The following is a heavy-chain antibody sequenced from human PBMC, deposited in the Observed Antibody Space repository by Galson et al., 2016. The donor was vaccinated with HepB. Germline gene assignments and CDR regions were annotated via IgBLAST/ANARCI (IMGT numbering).Heavy chain of an antibody. CDR2: IDHEGRGT. CDR1: GISLNNYW. Sequence: SLRLSCAVSGISLNNYWMHWVRQVQGKGLVWVARIDHEGRGTSYADSVRGRFTMSRDSAKSTVYLQMDSLRAEDTAVYYCGTVFEYWGQGSRVTVSS. CDR3: GTVFEY. V-gene: IGHV3-74*01. J-gene: IGHJ4*02.